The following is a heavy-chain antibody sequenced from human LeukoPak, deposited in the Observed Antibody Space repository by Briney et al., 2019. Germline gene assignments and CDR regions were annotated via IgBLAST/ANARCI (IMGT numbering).Heavy chain of an antibody. CDR2: ISAYNGNT. Sequence: RASVKVSCKASGYTFTSYGISWVRQAPGQGLEWMGWISAYNGNTNYAQKLQGRVTMTTDTSTRTAYVELRSLRSDDTAVYYCARTSYYDLSIDNWFDPWGQGTLVTVSS. CDR3: ARTSYYDLSIDNWFDP. CDR1: GYTFTSYG. D-gene: IGHD3-3*01. J-gene: IGHJ5*02. V-gene: IGHV1-18*01.